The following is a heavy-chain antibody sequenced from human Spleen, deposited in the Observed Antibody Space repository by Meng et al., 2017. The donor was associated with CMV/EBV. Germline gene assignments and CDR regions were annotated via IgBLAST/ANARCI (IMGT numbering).Heavy chain of an antibody. CDR1: GFTFGGYC. CDR2: ISSTSTYI. Sequence: GGSLRLSCAASGFTFGGYCMNWVRQAPGKGLEWVSSISSTSTYIYYADSVKGRFTISRDNSKNTLYLQMNSLRAEDTAVYYCAKRDIVVVVAADWYFDLWGRGTLVTVSS. D-gene: IGHD2-15*01. J-gene: IGHJ2*01. CDR3: AKRDIVVVVAADWYFDL. V-gene: IGHV3-21*04.